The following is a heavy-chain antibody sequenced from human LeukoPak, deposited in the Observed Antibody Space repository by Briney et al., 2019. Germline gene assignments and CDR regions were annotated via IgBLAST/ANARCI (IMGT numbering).Heavy chain of an antibody. D-gene: IGHD5-12*01. CDR2: IYYSGST. CDR3: ARLNRAFIVATIPDAFDI. J-gene: IGHJ3*02. Sequence: SETLSLTCTVSGGSISSGGYYWSWIRQPPGKGLEWIGYIYYSGSTNYNPSLKSRVTISVDTSKNQFSLKLSSVTAADTAVYYCARLNRAFIVATIPDAFDIWGQGTMVTVSS. V-gene: IGHV4-61*08. CDR1: GGSISSGGYY.